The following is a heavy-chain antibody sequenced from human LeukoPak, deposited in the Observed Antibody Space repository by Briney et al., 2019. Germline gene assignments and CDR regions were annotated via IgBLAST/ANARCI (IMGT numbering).Heavy chain of an antibody. CDR2: INHSGST. CDR1: SGSFSGYY. CDR3: ARGQWFRAF. D-gene: IGHD3-10*01. J-gene: IGHJ4*02. Sequence: SETLSLTCAVYSGSFSGYYWSWIRQPPGKGLEWIGEINHSGSTNYNPSLKSRVTISVDTSKNQFSLKMNSVTAADTAVYYCARGQWFRAFWSRGTPVTVSS. V-gene: IGHV4-34*01.